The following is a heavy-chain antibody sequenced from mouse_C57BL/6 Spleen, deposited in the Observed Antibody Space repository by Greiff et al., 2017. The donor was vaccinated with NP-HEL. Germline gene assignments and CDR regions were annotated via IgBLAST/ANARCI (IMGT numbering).Heavy chain of an antibody. CDR2: IDPSASYT. J-gene: IGHJ3*01. V-gene: IGHV1-69*01. CDR3: ARTDSSGRGFAY. D-gene: IGHD3-2*02. CDR1: GYTFTSYW. Sequence: QVQLQQPGAELVMPGASVKLSCKASGYTFTSYWMHWVKQRPGQGLEWIGEIDPSASYTNYNQKFKGKSTLNVDKSSSTAYRQLSSLTSEDSAVYYCARTDSSGRGFAYWGQGTLVTVSA.